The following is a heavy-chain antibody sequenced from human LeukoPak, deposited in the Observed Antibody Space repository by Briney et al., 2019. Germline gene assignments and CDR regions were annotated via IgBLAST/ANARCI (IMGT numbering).Heavy chain of an antibody. V-gene: IGHV4-59*01. Sequence: SETLSLTCTVSGGSISTYYWSWIRQPPGKGLEWLGYIYYSGSTKYSPSLKSRVTISVVTSKYQFSLKLSSVTAADTAVYYCARGVNYYDSSGYTHTSFDIWGQGTLVTVSS. CDR3: ARGVNYYDSSGYTHTSFDI. J-gene: IGHJ3*02. CDR1: GGSISTYY. D-gene: IGHD3-22*01. CDR2: IYYSGST.